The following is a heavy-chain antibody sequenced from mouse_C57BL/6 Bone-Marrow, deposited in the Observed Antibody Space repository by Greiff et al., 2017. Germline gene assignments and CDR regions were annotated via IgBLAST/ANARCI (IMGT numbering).Heavy chain of an antibody. CDR3: ARIGGHYYGSSYGEMDY. D-gene: IGHD1-1*01. J-gene: IGHJ4*01. CDR2: IWWDDDK. V-gene: IGHV8-8*01. CDR1: GFSLSTFGMG. Sequence: QVTLKVSGPGILQPSQTLSLTCSFSGFSLSTFGMGVGWIRQPSGKGLEWLAHIWWDDDKYYNPALKSRLTISKDTSKNQVFLEIGNVDTADTATYECARIGGHYYGSSYGEMDYWGQGTSVTVSS.